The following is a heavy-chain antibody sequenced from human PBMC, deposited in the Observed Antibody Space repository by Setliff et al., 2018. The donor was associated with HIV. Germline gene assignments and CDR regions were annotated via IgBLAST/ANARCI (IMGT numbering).Heavy chain of an antibody. D-gene: IGHD6-19*01. CDR1: GYTFTSYP. Sequence: ASVMVSCKASGYTFTSYPMHWVRQAPGQGLEWMGVINTSGGSAGYAEKFRGRVTMTRDTSTSTVYMDLRNLRSEDTAVYHCARNQGDSSGWYAGDYWGHGTLVTVSS. CDR3: ARNQGDSSGWYAGDY. J-gene: IGHJ4*01. CDR2: INTSGGSA. V-gene: IGHV1-46*01.